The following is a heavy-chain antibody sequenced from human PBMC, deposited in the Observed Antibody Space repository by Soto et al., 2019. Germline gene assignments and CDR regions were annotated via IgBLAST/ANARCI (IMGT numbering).Heavy chain of an antibody. CDR3: ARVSSPFGY. V-gene: IGHV3-53*02. J-gene: IGHJ4*02. D-gene: IGHD3-16*01. Sequence: EVQLVETGGGLIQPGGSLRLSCAVSGFTVRGNYMTWVGQAPGKGLEWVSIIYSSGNTYYADSVKGRFTMSRDTSNNTVFLQMSSLRAEDTAVYYCARVSSPFGYWGQGTLVTVSS. CDR2: IYSSGNT. CDR1: GFTVRGNY.